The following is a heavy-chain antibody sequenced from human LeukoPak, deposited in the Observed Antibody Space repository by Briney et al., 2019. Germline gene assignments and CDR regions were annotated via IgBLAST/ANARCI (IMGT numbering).Heavy chain of an antibody. V-gene: IGHV4-4*07. CDR3: ARDFLTIVGVDPFDP. D-gene: IGHD3-3*01. CDR1: GGSISSYY. CDR2: IYTSGST. Sequence: SETLSLTCTVSGGSISSYYWSWLRQPAGKGLEWIGRIYTSGSTNYNPSLKSRVTMSVDTSKNQFSLKLSSVTAADTAVYYCARDFLTIVGVDPFDPWGQGTLVTVSS. J-gene: IGHJ5*02.